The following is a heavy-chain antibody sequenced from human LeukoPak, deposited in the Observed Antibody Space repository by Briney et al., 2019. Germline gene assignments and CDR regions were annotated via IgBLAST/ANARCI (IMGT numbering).Heavy chain of an antibody. CDR3: ARSPGTGGYYFDY. Sequence: GESLRISSKGSGYSSTSYWISWVRQMPGKGLEWMGRIDPSDSYTNYSPSFQGHVTISADKSISTAYLQWSSLKASDTAMYYYARSPGTGGYYFDYWGQGTLVTVSS. CDR1: GYSSTSYW. CDR2: IDPSDSYT. J-gene: IGHJ4*02. V-gene: IGHV5-10-1*01. D-gene: IGHD6-13*01.